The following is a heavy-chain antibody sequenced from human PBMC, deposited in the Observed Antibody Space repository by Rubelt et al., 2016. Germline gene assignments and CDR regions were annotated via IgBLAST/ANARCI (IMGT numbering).Heavy chain of an antibody. CDR2: ISSSSSAI. CDR3: ATDYLGY. J-gene: IGHJ4*02. Sequence: EVQLVESGGGLVQPGGSLRLSCAASGFTFSNYNINWVRQAPGKGLEWVSYISSSSSAIHYADSVKGRFTISRDNAKNSLYLQMNSLRDEDTAVYYCATDYLGYWGQGTLVTVSS. V-gene: IGHV3-48*02. CDR1: GFTFSNYN.